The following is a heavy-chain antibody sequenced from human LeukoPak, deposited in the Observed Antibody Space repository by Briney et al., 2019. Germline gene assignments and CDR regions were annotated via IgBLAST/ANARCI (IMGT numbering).Heavy chain of an antibody. CDR2: IYYSGST. CDR3: ARGRWELPY. CDR1: GGSISNYY. V-gene: IGHV4-59*01. Sequence: PSETLSLTCTVSGGSISNYYWSWIRQPPGKGLEWIGYIYYSGSTNYNPSLKCRVTISVDTSKNQFSLKLTSVTAADTAVYYCARGRWELPYWGQGTLVTVSS. D-gene: IGHD1-26*01. J-gene: IGHJ4*02.